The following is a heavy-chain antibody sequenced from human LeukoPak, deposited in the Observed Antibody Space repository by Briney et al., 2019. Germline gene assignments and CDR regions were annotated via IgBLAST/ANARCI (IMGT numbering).Heavy chain of an antibody. D-gene: IGHD3-22*01. CDR2: MSGSGRSI. Sequence: GGSLRLSCAASGFTFSSYAMSWVRQAPGKGLEWLLHMSGSGRSIYYADSVKGRFTISRDNSENTLYLQMKSLRAEDTAVYYCAKPRDSSGYYGRPLDVWGQGTTVTVSS. CDR3: AKPRDSSGYYGRPLDV. J-gene: IGHJ6*02. CDR1: GFTFSSYA. V-gene: IGHV3-23*01.